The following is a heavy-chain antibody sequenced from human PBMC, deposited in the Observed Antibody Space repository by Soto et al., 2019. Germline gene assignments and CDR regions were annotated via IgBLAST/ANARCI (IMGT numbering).Heavy chain of an antibody. J-gene: IGHJ4*02. CDR3: ATPRDNSGWLVDY. Sequence: SETLSLTCTVSGGSISSNIYYWGWVRQPPGKELEWIGNIHYRGRTYYDSSLKSRVNISVDTSKNQFSLWLSSVTAADTAVYYCATPRDNSGWLVDYWGQGALGTVSS. CDR1: GGSISSNIYY. D-gene: IGHD6-19*01. CDR2: IHYRGRT. V-gene: IGHV4-39*01.